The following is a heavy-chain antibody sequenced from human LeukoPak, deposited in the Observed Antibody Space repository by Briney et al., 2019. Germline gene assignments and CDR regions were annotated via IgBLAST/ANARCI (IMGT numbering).Heavy chain of an antibody. V-gene: IGHV1-2*02. CDR2: INPDSGGR. D-gene: IGHD3-3*01. CDR1: GYTFSGYY. Sequence: VASVKVSCKASGYTFSGYYIHWMRQAPGQGLECMGWINPDSGGRHYAEKFQGRVTMTRDTSISTVYMELSGLTSDDTAVYYCARGGILESVTAAEHFEYWGQGALVTVSS. CDR3: ARGGILESVTAAEHFEY. J-gene: IGHJ4*02.